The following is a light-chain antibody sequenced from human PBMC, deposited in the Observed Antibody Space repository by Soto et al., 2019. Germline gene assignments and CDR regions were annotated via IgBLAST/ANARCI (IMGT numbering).Light chain of an antibody. CDR3: QSYDSSLSGWL. V-gene: IGLV1-40*01. CDR2: GNT. CDR1: SSNIGAGYD. Sequence: QSVLTQPPSVSGAPGQRVTISCTGNSSNIGAGYDVHWYQQLPGTAPKLLVHGNTDRPSGVPDRFSGSKPGTSASLAITGLQAEDEADYYCQSYDSSLSGWLFGGGTQLTVL. J-gene: IGLJ2*01.